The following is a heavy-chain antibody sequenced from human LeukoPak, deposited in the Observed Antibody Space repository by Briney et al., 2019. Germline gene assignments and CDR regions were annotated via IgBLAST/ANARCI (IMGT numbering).Heavy chain of an antibody. Sequence: SETLSLTCTVSGGSISSYYWGWIRQPPGKGLQWIGSIYHTGSTYYNPSLKSRVTISVDTSKNQFSLRLSSVTAADTAVYYCARVVHYDSSARDAFDIWGQGTMVTVSS. V-gene: IGHV4-38-2*02. J-gene: IGHJ3*02. CDR3: ARVVHYDSSARDAFDI. CDR2: IYHTGST. CDR1: GGSISSYY. D-gene: IGHD3-22*01.